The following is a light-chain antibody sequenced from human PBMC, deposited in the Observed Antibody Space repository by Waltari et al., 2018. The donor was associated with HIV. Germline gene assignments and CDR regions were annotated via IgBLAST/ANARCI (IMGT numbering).Light chain of an antibody. CDR2: AAS. J-gene: IGKJ4*01. V-gene: IGKV1-39*01. CDR1: QTIISY. Sequence: DIQMTQTPSSLSASVGDRVIITCRASQTIISYLNWYQQKLGKAPKLLISAASNLKSGVPSRFSGSGSATDFTLTISSLQPEDSATYFCQQSYNTPLTFGGGTKVEIK. CDR3: QQSYNTPLT.